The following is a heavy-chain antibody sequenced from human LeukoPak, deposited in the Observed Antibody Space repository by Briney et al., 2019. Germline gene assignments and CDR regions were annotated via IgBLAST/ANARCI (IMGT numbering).Heavy chain of an antibody. J-gene: IGHJ4*02. Sequence: GGSLRLSCEASEFTFSTYWMTWVRQPPGKGLEWVASINQDGSGKYYVDSVKGRFTISRDNAQKSLHLQMNSLRVDDTAVYYCARAVTSTEGYWGQGTLVTVSS. CDR2: INQDGSGK. D-gene: IGHD4-17*01. CDR3: ARAVTSTEGY. CDR1: EFTFSTYW. V-gene: IGHV3-7*03.